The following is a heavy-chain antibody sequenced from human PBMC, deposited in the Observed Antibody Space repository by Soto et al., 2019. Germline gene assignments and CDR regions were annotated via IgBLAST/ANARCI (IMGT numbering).Heavy chain of an antibody. Sequence: PSETLSLTCTVSGGSISSYYWSWIRQPPGKGLEWIGYIYYSGSTNYNPSLKSRVTISVDTSKNQFSLKLSSVTAADTAVYYCARRDRWSGSTPRHYYYGMDVWGQGTTVTVSS. CDR3: ARRDRWSGSTPRHYYYGMDV. V-gene: IGHV4-59*08. D-gene: IGHD1-26*01. J-gene: IGHJ6*02. CDR1: GGSISSYY. CDR2: IYYSGST.